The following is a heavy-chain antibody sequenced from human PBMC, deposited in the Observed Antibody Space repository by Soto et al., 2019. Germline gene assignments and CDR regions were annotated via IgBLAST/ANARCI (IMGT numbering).Heavy chain of an antibody. D-gene: IGHD2-21*02. Sequence: SGPTLVNPTQTLTLTCTFSAFSLSTGGVGVGWIRQPPGKALEWLALIYWDDDKRYSPSLRSRLTITKDTSKNQVVLTMTNMDPVDTATYYCIQSRCGGDCLQSYASYYYYGMDVWSQGTTVTVSS. J-gene: IGHJ6*02. V-gene: IGHV2-5*02. CDR2: IYWDDDK. CDR1: AFSLSTGGVG. CDR3: IQSRCGGDCLQSYASYYYYGMDV.